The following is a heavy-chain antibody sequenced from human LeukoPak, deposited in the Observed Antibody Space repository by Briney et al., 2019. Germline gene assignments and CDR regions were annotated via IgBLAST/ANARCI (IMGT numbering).Heavy chain of an antibody. CDR1: GFTFGSYW. J-gene: IGHJ3*02. CDR2: ISGSGGST. V-gene: IGHV3-23*01. Sequence: GGSLRLSCAASGFTFGSYWMHWVRQAPGKGLEWVSAISGSGGSTYYADSVKGRFTISRDNSKNTLYLQMNSLRAEDTAVYYCAKGITMIVALDAFDIWGQGTMVTVSS. D-gene: IGHD3-22*01. CDR3: AKGITMIVALDAFDI.